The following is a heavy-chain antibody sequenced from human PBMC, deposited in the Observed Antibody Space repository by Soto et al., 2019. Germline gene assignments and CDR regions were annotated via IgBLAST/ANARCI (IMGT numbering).Heavy chain of an antibody. D-gene: IGHD6-19*01. Sequence: ASVKVSCKASGYNFNGYYIHWVRQAPGQGLEWMGWMNPNTGGANYAQKFRGKVIMTTDTSISTAYLELRSLTSDDTAVYYCAKVISTIGSKQWLAQTKHQALDYWGQGTLVTVSS. CDR1: GYNFNGYY. CDR2: MNPNTGGA. J-gene: IGHJ4*02. V-gene: IGHV1-2*02. CDR3: AKVISTIGSKQWLAQTKHQALDY.